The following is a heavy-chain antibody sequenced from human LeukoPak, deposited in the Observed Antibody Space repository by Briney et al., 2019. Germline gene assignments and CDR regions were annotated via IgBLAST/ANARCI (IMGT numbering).Heavy chain of an antibody. CDR1: GGSFGGYY. CDR3: ARDLGFGYFDY. J-gene: IGHJ4*02. CDR2: INDSGSS. V-gene: IGHV4-34*01. D-gene: IGHD3-16*01. Sequence: SETLSLTCAVYGGSFGGYYWSWIRQPPGKGLEWIGEINDSGSSNYIPSLKSRVTISVDTSKNQFSLKLSSVTAADTAVYYCARDLGFGYFDYWGQGTLVTVSS.